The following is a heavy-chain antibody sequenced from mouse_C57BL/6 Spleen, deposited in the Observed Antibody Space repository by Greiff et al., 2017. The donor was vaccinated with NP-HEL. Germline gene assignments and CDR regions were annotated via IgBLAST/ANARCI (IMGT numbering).Heavy chain of an antibody. CDR1: GYAFSSYW. CDR2: IYPGDGDT. J-gene: IGHJ2*01. Sequence: VQLQQSGAELVKPGASVKISCKASGYAFSSYWMNWVKQRPGKGLEWIGQIYPGDGDTNYNGKFKGKATLTADKSSSTAYMQLSSLTSEDSAVYFCARGRIYYYGSSSYYFDYWGQGTTLTVSS. CDR3: ARGRIYYYGSSSYYFDY. V-gene: IGHV1-80*01. D-gene: IGHD1-1*01.